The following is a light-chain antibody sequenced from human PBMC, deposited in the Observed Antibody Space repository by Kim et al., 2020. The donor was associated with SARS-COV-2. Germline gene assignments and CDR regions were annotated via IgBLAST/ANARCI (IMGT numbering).Light chain of an antibody. J-gene: IGLJ2*01. CDR3: QVWDSSTVV. CDR2: QDD. CDR1: KLEDKY. Sequence: SVSPGQTASITCSGDKLEDKYACWYQQKPGQSPVLVIYQDDKRPSGFPELFSGSISGNTVTLTISGTQAMDEADYYCQVWDSSTVVFGGGTQLTVL. V-gene: IGLV3-1*01.